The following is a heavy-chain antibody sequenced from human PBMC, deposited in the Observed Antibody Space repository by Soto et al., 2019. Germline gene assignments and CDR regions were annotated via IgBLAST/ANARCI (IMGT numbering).Heavy chain of an antibody. J-gene: IGHJ4*02. CDR1: GGSFSGYY. V-gene: IGHV4-34*01. D-gene: IGHD1-1*01. Sequence: SETLSLTCAVYGGSFSGYYWSWIRQPPGKGLEWIGEINHSGSTNYNPSLKSRVTISVDTSKNQFSLKLSSVTAADTAVYYCARDRPTGTRNFDYWGQGTLVTVSS. CDR2: INHSGST. CDR3: ARDRPTGTRNFDY.